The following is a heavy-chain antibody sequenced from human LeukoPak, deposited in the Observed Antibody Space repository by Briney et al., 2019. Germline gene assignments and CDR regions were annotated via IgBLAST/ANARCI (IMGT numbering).Heavy chain of an antibody. J-gene: IGHJ6*03. V-gene: IGHV3-23*01. Sequence: PGGSLRLSCAASGFTFSSYSMSWVRQAPGKGLGWVSDISGSGDVTKYADSVKGRFTISRDNAKNSLYLQMNSLRAEDTALYYCTRGGVVATVYYYYMDVWGKGTTVTVSS. CDR2: ISGSGDVT. D-gene: IGHD2-15*01. CDR1: GFTFSSYS. CDR3: TRGGVVATVYYYYMDV.